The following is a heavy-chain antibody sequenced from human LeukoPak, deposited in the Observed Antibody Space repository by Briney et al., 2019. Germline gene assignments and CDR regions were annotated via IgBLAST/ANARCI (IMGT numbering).Heavy chain of an antibody. J-gene: IGHJ3*02. CDR1: GFTFSSYW. CDR2: INSDGSST. Sequence: GGSLRLSCAASGFTFSSYWMHWVRQAPGKGLVWVSRINSDGSSTSYADSVKGRFTISRDNAKDTLYLQMNSLRAEDTAVYHCAREYCSSTSCRYDAFDIWGQGTMVTVSS. D-gene: IGHD2-2*01. V-gene: IGHV3-74*01. CDR3: AREYCSSTSCRYDAFDI.